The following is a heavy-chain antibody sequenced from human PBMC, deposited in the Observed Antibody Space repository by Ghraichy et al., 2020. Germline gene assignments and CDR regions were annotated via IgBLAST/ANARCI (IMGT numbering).Heavy chain of an antibody. Sequence: GESLNISCAASGFTFSNYAMSWVRQAPGKGLEWVSASNSGGTTYYADSVKGRFTISRDNSKNTLYLQMNSLRAEDTAVYYCAKGATGIVATIGDYWGQGTLVTVSS. J-gene: IGHJ4*02. V-gene: IGHV3-23*01. CDR2: SNSGGTT. CDR3: AKGATGIVATIGDY. CDR1: GFTFSNYA. D-gene: IGHD5-12*01.